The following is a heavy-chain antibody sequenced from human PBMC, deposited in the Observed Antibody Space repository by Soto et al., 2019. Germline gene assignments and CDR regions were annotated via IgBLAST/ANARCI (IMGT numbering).Heavy chain of an antibody. D-gene: IGHD2-2*01. CDR1: GGSFSGYY. CDR3: ARGLRPSFYYCSSTSCYQGPWFDP. Sequence: SETLSLTCAVYGGSFSGYYWSWIRQPPGKGLEWIGEINHSGSTNYNPSLKSRVTISVVTSKNQFSLKLSSVTAADTAVYYCARGLRPSFYYCSSTSCYQGPWFDPWGQGTLVTVSS. J-gene: IGHJ5*02. V-gene: IGHV4-34*01. CDR2: INHSGST.